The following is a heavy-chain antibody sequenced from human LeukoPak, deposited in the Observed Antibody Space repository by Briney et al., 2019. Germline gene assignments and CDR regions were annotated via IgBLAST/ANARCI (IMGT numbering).Heavy chain of an antibody. V-gene: IGHV4-34*01. J-gene: IGHJ4*02. D-gene: IGHD1-26*01. CDR3: ARGKGELPVY. CDR1: GGSFSGYY. Sequence: SETLSLTCAVYGGSFSGYYWSWIRQPPGKGLEWIGEINHSGSTNYNPSLKSRVTISVDTSKNQFSLKLSSVTAADTAVYYCARGKGELPVYWGQGTLVTVSS. CDR2: INHSGST.